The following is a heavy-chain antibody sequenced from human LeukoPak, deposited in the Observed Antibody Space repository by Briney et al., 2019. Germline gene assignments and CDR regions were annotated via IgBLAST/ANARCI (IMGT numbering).Heavy chain of an antibody. CDR3: VRVMGNYASDY. CDR1: GFSFSDYY. D-gene: IGHD1-7*01. V-gene: IGHV3-11*04. Sequence: PGGSLRLSCAASGFSFSDYYMSWIRQAPGKGLEWVSYISSSGDTMSYADSVKGRFTISRDNAKNSLFLQMSSLRAEDAAIYYCVRVMGNYASDYWGQGALVTVSS. CDR2: ISSSGDTM. J-gene: IGHJ4*02.